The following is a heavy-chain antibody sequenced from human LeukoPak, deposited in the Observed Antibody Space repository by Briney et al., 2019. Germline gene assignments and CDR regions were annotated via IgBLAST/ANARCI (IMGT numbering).Heavy chain of an antibody. J-gene: IGHJ4*02. V-gene: IGHV3-48*01. D-gene: IGHD5-12*01. CDR3: ARDAYSGYERTDY. Sequence: PGGSLRLSCAASGFTFSSYSMNWVRQAPGKGLEWVPFISSSGSTIYYADSVKGRFTISRDNAKNSLYLQMNSLRGEDTAVYYCARDAYSGYERTDYWGQGTLVTVSS. CDR1: GFTFSSYS. CDR2: ISSSGSTI.